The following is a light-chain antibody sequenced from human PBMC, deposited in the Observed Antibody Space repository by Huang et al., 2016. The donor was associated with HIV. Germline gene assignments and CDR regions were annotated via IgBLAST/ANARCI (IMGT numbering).Light chain of an antibody. CDR2: GAS. CDR3: QQYNSWPPLT. V-gene: IGKV3-15*01. CDR1: QNINNK. J-gene: IGKJ4*01. Sequence: EIVMTQSPATLSVPPGERATLSCRASQNINNKLAWYQQLPGQPPRLLIYGASTKATGFPARFSGSGSGTEFTLTISSLQSEDFALYYCQQYNSWPPLTFGGGTKVEIK.